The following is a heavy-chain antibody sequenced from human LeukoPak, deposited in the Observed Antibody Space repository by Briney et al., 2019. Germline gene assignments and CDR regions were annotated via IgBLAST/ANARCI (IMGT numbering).Heavy chain of an antibody. CDR1: RYTFARND. Sequence: ASVTDSCKASRYTFARNDISWVRQAPGQGLEWLGGISASSGKTNYAQKLHGRLTMTTDTSTSTAYKELRSLSSDDTAVYYSPRGVYSVEVWGQGTLVTVSS. V-gene: IGHV1-18*01. J-gene: IGHJ4*02. D-gene: IGHD2-15*01. CDR3: PRGVYSVEV. CDR2: ISASSGKT.